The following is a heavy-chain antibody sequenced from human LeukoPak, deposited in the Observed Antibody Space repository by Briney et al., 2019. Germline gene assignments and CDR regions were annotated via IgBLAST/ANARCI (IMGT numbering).Heavy chain of an antibody. Sequence: SETLSLTCTVSGGSISSSSYYWGWIRQPPGKGLEWIGSIYYSGSTYYNPSLKSRVTISVDTSKNQFSLKLSSVTAADTAVYYCARGGSTVIPFDYWGQGTLVTVSS. CDR1: GGSISSSSYY. D-gene: IGHD4-17*01. CDR2: IYYSGST. V-gene: IGHV4-39*01. CDR3: ARGGSTVIPFDY. J-gene: IGHJ4*02.